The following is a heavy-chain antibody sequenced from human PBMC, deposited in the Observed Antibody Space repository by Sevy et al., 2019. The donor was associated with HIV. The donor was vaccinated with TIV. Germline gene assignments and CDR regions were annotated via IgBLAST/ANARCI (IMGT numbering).Heavy chain of an antibody. CDR2: ISYDGSNK. J-gene: IGHJ6*02. Sequence: GGSLRLSCAASGFTFSSYAMHWVRQAPGKGLEWVAVISYDGSNKYYADSVKGRFTISRDNSKNTLYLQMNSLRAEDTAVYYCARDPPPILYSSSSGGGYYYYYGMDVWGQGTTVTVSS. V-gene: IGHV3-30-3*01. CDR1: GFTFSSYA. D-gene: IGHD6-6*01. CDR3: ARDPPPILYSSSSGGGYYYYYGMDV.